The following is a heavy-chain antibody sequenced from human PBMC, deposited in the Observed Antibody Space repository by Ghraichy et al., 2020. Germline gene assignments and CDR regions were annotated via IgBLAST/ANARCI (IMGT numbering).Heavy chain of an antibody. CDR1: GFTFSSYS. Sequence: GGSLRLSCAASGFTFSSYSMNWVRQAPGKGLEWVSSISSSSSYIYYADSVKGRFTISRDNAKNSLYLQMNSLRAEDTAVYYCASLHSGYDQLDYWGQGTLVTVSS. V-gene: IGHV3-21*01. J-gene: IGHJ4*02. CDR2: ISSSSSYI. CDR3: ASLHSGYDQLDY. D-gene: IGHD5-12*01.